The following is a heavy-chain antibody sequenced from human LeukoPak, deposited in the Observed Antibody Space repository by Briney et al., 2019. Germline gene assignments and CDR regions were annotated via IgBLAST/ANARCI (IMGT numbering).Heavy chain of an antibody. J-gene: IGHJ3*02. V-gene: IGHV4-61*02. Sequence: KASETLSLTCTVSGGSITTGSYYWIWIRQPAGKGLEWIGRIYTTGSTDYNPSLESRVTMSVDTSKNQFSLKLTSVTVADTALYYCARAPTSSTSSSSSFDIWGQGTMVTVSS. CDR1: GGSITTGSYY. D-gene: IGHD2-2*01. CDR2: IYTTGST. CDR3: ARAPTSSTSSSSSFDI.